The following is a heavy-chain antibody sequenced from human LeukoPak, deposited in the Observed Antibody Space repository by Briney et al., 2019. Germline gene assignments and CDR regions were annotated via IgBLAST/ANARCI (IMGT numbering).Heavy chain of an antibody. Sequence: GASVKVSCKASGGTFSSYAISWVRQAPGQGLEWMGGIIPIFGTANYAQKFQGRVTITADESTSTAYMELSSLRSEDTAVYSRASCSSTSCPTSGYGMDVWGKGTPVTVSS. J-gene: IGHJ6*04. CDR3: ASCSSTSCPTSGYGMDV. CDR1: GGTFSSYA. V-gene: IGHV1-69*13. D-gene: IGHD2-2*01. CDR2: IIPIFGTA.